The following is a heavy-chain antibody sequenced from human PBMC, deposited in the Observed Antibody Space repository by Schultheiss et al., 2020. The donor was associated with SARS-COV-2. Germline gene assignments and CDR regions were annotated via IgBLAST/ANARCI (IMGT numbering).Heavy chain of an antibody. J-gene: IGHJ6*02. CDR3: ARDVRQLEKYYYYYGMDV. Sequence: ASVKVSCKASGYTFTGYYMHWVRQAPGQGLEWMGWINPNSGGTNYAQKFQGWVTMTRDTSISTAYMELSRLRSDDTAVYYCARDVRQLEKYYYYYGMDVWGQGTTVTVSS. CDR1: GYTFTGYY. V-gene: IGHV1-2*04. D-gene: IGHD6-6*01. CDR2: INPNSGGT.